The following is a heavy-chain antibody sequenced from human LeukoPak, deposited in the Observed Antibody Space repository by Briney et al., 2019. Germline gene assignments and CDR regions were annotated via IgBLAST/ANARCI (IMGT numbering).Heavy chain of an antibody. Sequence: PGGSLRLSCAASGFTFSSYAMSWVRQAPGKGLEWVSAISGSGGSTYYADSVRGRFTISRDNSKNMLYLQMKSLRVDDTAIYYCATRAGVAVGGTVADYWGQGTLVTVSS. CDR3: ATRAGVAVGGTVADY. CDR2: ISGSGGST. J-gene: IGHJ4*02. D-gene: IGHD6-19*01. CDR1: GFTFSSYA. V-gene: IGHV3-23*01.